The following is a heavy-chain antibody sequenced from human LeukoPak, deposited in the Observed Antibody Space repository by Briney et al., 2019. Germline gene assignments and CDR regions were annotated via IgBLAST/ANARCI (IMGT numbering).Heavy chain of an antibody. D-gene: IGHD3-10*01. CDR2: NFFHDGTT. V-gene: IGHV1-46*02. CDR1: GYSFNSHH. Sequence: ASVKVSCKTSGYSFNSHHVHWVRQAPGQGLEWMGINFFHDGTTSDTQKFPGRLTMTMDTSTSTVYMELSSLRSEDTAVYYCARDSGNYHYDMDVWGQGTTVIVSS. CDR3: ARDSGNYHYDMDV. J-gene: IGHJ6*02.